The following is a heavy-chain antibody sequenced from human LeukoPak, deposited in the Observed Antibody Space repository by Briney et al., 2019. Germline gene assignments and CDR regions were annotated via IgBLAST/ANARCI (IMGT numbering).Heavy chain of an antibody. J-gene: IGHJ3*02. CDR3: ARGGKAGAGDALDI. V-gene: IGHV3-21*01. Sequence: GGSLRLSCVASGFTFSDYDMNWVRQAPGQGLEWVSLFSSIGTYKYYADSVKGRFTISRDNAKSSLYLQLNGLRAGDTGLYYCARGGKAGAGDALDIWGPGTMVTVSS. D-gene: IGHD4/OR15-4a*01. CDR2: FSSIGTYK. CDR1: GFTFSDYD.